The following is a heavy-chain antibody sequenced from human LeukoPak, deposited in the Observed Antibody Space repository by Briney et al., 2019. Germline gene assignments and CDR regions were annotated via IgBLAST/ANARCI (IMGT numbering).Heavy chain of an antibody. D-gene: IGHD3-16*01. CDR2: IYYSGST. V-gene: IGHV4-59*01. CDR1: GGSISSYY. J-gene: IGHJ1*01. CDR3: ARGGSQRTFQN. Sequence: KTSETLSLTCTVSGGSISSYYLSWIRQPPGKGLEWIGYIYYSGSTNYKPSLESRVTISVDTSKNQFSLKLTSVTAADTAVYYCARGGSQRTFQNWGQGTLVTVSS.